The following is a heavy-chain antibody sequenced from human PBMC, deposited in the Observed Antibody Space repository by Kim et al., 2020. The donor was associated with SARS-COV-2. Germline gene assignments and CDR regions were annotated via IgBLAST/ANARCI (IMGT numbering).Heavy chain of an antibody. Sequence: SETLSLTCTVSGGSISSYYWSWIRQPPGKGLEWIGYIYYSGGTNYNPSLTSRVTISVDTSKNQFSLKLSSVTAADTAVYYCARLSLRVWGSHRYGMDVSG. V-gene: IGHV4-59*08. CDR1: GGSISSYY. D-gene: IGHD3-16*02. J-gene: IGHJ6*01. CDR3: ARLSLRVWGSHRYGMDV. CDR2: IYYSGGT.